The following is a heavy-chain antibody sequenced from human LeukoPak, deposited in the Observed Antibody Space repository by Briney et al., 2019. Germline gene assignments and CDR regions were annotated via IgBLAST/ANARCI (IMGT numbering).Heavy chain of an antibody. CDR2: INSGGGST. Sequence: GGSLRLSCAASGFTFSSYAMSWVRQVPGKGLEWVSTINSGGGSTYYADSVKGRFTISRDNSKSTLCLQMNSLRAEDTAVYYCAKQLGYCSDGSCYFPYWGQGTLVTVSS. CDR3: AKQLGYCSDGSCYFPY. D-gene: IGHD2-15*01. CDR1: GFTFSSYA. V-gene: IGHV3-23*01. J-gene: IGHJ4*02.